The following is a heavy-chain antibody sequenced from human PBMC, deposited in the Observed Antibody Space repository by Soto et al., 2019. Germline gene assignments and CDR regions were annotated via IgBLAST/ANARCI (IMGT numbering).Heavy chain of an antibody. J-gene: IGHJ6*02. CDR1: GFTFSAYG. V-gene: IGHV3-30*18. CDR3: AKDGGGGYQPPNYYFYGLDV. CDR2: ISHDGSDE. D-gene: IGHD5-12*01. Sequence: PGESLKISCAGSGFTFSAYGIHWVRLAPGKGLEWVAVISHDGSDEDYADSVRGRFSISRDFSDDTVHLQMNSLRDEDTAVYFCAKDGGGGYQPPNYYFYGLDVWGQGTTVTVAS.